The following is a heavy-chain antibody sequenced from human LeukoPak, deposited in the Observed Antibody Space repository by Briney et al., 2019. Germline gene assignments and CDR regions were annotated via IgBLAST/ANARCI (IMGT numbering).Heavy chain of an antibody. V-gene: IGHV3-9*01. J-gene: IGHJ4*02. CDR3: AKVYGYSGYDLAA. CDR2: ISWNSGSI. Sequence: PGRSLRLSCAASGFTFDGHAIHWVRQAPGKGLEWVSGISWNSGSIGYADSVKGRFTISRDNAKNSLYLQMNSLRAEDTALYYCAKVYGYSGYDLAAWGQGTLVTVSS. D-gene: IGHD5-12*01. CDR1: GFTFDGHA.